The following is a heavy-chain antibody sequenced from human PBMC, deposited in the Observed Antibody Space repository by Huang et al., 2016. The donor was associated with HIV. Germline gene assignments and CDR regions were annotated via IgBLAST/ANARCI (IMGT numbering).Heavy chain of an antibody. CDR2: INPGDNSK. CDR3: ARSGGAYTDNWLDH. D-gene: IGHD3-16*01. CDR1: GYTCSSNY. J-gene: IGHJ5*02. V-gene: IGHV1-46*01. Sequence: VQLVQSGAAEKKPGASVKVSCKSSGYTCSSNYIHWVRQAPGLGFEWMGIINPGDNSKTFAPKFRGRLTMTRDTSTSTVYMELNSLTSHDTAVYYCARSGGAYTDNWLDHWGQGTLVTVSS.